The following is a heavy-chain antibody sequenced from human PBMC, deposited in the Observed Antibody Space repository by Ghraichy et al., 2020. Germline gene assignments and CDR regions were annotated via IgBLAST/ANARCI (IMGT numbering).Heavy chain of an antibody. Sequence: ASVKVSCKVSGYTLTELSMHWVRQTPGKGLEWMGGFDPEDGEAIYAQKFQGRVTMTEDTSTDTAYMELSSLRSEDTAVYYCATIIEVGGGSYSTSKDYWGQGTLVTVSS. CDR2: FDPEDGEA. V-gene: IGHV1-24*01. CDR1: GYTLTELS. CDR3: ATIIEVGGGSYSTSKDY. D-gene: IGHD1-26*01. J-gene: IGHJ4*02.